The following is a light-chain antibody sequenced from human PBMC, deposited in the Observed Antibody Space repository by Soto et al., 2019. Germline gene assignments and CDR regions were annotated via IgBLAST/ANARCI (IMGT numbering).Light chain of an antibody. CDR1: SSDVGGYNY. CDR3: TSYSSSSNLGV. Sequence: QSALTQPASVSGSPGQSITISCTGTSSDVGGYNYVSWYQQHPGKAPKHIIYEVSNRPSGVSNRFSGSKSGSTASLTISGLQAEDEADYYCTSYSSSSNLGVFGGGTKLTVL. V-gene: IGLV2-14*01. CDR2: EVS. J-gene: IGLJ2*01.